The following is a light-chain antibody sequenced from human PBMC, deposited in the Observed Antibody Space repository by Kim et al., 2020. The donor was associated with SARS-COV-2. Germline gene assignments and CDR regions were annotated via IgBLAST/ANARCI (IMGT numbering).Light chain of an antibody. CDR2: QDS. J-gene: IGLJ1*01. Sequence: VSVVRGQTASITCSGDKLGDKYACWYQQKPGQSPVLVIYQDSKRPSGIPERFSGSNSGNTATLTISGTQAMDEADYYCQAWDSSTGVFGTGTKVTVL. CDR1: KLGDKY. V-gene: IGLV3-1*01. CDR3: QAWDSSTGV.